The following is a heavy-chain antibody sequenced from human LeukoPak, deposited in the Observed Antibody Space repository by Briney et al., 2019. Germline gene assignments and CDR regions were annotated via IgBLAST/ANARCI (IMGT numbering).Heavy chain of an antibody. CDR2: IYHTDST. J-gene: IGHJ4*02. V-gene: IGHV4-38-2*01. CDR3: ARRGYAGYDSLYYFDY. D-gene: IGHD5-12*01. CDR1: GYSISSGYY. Sequence: SETLSLTCGVSGYSISSGYYWGWIRQPPGKGLEWIGSIYHTDSTYYNPSLKSRVTISVDTSKNHFSLKLSSVTAADTAVYYCARRGYAGYDSLYYFDYWGQGTLVTVSS.